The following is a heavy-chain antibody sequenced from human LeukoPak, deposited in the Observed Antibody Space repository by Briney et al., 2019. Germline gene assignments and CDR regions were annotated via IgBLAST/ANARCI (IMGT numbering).Heavy chain of an antibody. CDR3: AREESCSSTSCYPGYYYMDV. CDR2: IYTSGST. Sequence: PSETLSLTCTVSGGSISSGSYYWSWIRQPAGKGLEWIGRIYTSGSTNYNPSLKSRVTISVDTSKNQFSLKLSSVTAADTAVYYCAREESCSSTSCYPGYYYMDVWGKGTTVTVSS. J-gene: IGHJ6*03. V-gene: IGHV4-61*02. CDR1: GGSISSGSYY. D-gene: IGHD2-2*01.